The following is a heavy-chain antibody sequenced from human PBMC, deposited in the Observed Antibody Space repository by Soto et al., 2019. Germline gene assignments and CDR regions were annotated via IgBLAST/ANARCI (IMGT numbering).Heavy chain of an antibody. D-gene: IGHD5-18*01. CDR3: ARDIRGGGSSYDNWFDP. CDR1: GYTFTSYG. CDR2: ISAYNGNT. V-gene: IGHV1-18*04. Sequence: ASVKVSCKASGYTFTSYGISWVRQAPGQGLEWMGWISAYNGNTNYAQKLQGRVTMTTDTSTSTAYMELRSLRSDDTAVYYCARDIRGGGSSYDNWFDPWGQGTLVTVSS. J-gene: IGHJ5*02.